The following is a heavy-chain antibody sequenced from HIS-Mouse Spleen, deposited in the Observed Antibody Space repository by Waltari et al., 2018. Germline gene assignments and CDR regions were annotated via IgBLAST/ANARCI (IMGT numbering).Heavy chain of an antibody. D-gene: IGHD6-19*01. Sequence: EVQLVESGGGLVKPGGSLRLSCAASGFTFSSYSMNWVRQAPGKGLEWVSSISSSSSYIYYADSVKGRFTISRDNAKNSLYLQMNSLRAEDTAVYYCAGRRVERSGCKDYWGQGTLVTVSS. CDR3: AGRRVERSGCKDY. V-gene: IGHV3-21*01. CDR2: ISSSSSYI. CDR1: GFTFSSYS. J-gene: IGHJ4*02.